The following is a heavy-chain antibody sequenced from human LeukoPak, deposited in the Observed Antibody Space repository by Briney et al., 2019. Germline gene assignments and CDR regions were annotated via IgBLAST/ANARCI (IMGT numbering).Heavy chain of an antibody. CDR3: AKGGRGSCYSSSDS. J-gene: IGHJ4*02. V-gene: IGHV3-23*01. D-gene: IGHD2-15*01. Sequence: GGSLRLSCAASGFTFSDYYMSWVRQAPGKRLEWVSVISDSGGDTHYEDSVKGRFTISKDNSKNTLYLQMNSLRAEDTALYFCAKGGRGSCYSSSDSWGQGTLVTVSS. CDR2: ISDSGGDT. CDR1: GFTFSDYY.